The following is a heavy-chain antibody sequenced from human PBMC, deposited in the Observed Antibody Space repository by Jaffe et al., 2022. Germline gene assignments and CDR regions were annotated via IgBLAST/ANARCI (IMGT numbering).Heavy chain of an antibody. D-gene: IGHD2-2*01. Sequence: EVQLLESGGGLVQPGGSLRLSCAASGFTFSSYAMSWVRQAPGKGLEWVSAISGSGGSTYYADSVKGRFTISRDNSKNTLYLQMNSLRAEDTAVYYCAKDPYIVVVPAAYFDYWGQGTLVTVSS. CDR3: AKDPYIVVVPAAYFDY. V-gene: IGHV3-23*01. CDR2: ISGSGGST. CDR1: GFTFSSYA. J-gene: IGHJ4*02.